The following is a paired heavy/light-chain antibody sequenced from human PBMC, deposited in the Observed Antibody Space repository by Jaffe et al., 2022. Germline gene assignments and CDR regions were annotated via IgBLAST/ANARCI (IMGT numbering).Light chain of an antibody. CDR3: CSYAGSRNFAV. CDR1: SSDVGTYNL. CDR2: EVT. J-gene: IGLJ2*01. Sequence: QSALTQPASVSGSPGQSITISCTGTSSDVGTYNLVSWYQQHPGKAPKLIIYEVTKRPSGVSNRFSGSKSGNTASLTISGLQAEDEADYHCCSYAGSRNFAVFGGGTKLTVL. V-gene: IGLV2-23*02.
Heavy chain of an antibody. CDR2: IFWDDDK. CDR3: AHRTSSGCFDY. CDR1: GFSLTTSGVG. D-gene: IGHD3-10*01. Sequence: QITLKESGPTLVRPTQTLTLTCTFSGFSLTTSGVGVGWIRQPPGKALEWLALIFWDDDKRYSPSLQSRLTIARDTSKDQVLLTLTNMDPVDTATYYCAHRTSSGCFDYWGPGTLVTVSS. V-gene: IGHV2-5*02. J-gene: IGHJ4*02.